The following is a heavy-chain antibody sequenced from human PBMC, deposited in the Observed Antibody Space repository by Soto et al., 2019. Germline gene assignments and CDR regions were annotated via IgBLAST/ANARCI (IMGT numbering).Heavy chain of an antibody. CDR2: IYTSGTT. D-gene: IGHD3-9*01. J-gene: IGHJ4*02. Sequence: PXETLSLTCTVSGRSMSGYYWSWIRQPAGERLEWIGRIYTSGTTDFNPSLKGRVTMSVDTSKNQFSLKLTSVTAADTALYYCAREDYYDTGYYVVWGQGTQVTVSS. CDR3: AREDYYDTGYYVV. CDR1: GRSMSGYY. V-gene: IGHV4-4*07.